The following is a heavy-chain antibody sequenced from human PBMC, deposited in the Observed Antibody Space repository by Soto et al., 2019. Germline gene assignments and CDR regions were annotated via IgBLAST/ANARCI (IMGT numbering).Heavy chain of an antibody. D-gene: IGHD5-12*01. CDR1: GGTFSSYT. V-gene: IGHV1-69*02. J-gene: IGHJ4*02. CDR3: ARSRSGYDYTFYY. CDR2: IIPILGIA. Sequence: QVQLVQSGAEVKKPGSSVKVSCKASGGTFSSYTISWVRQAPGQGLEWMGRIIPILGIANYAQKFQGRVTITADKSTSTAYMELISLRSEDTAVYYCARSRSGYDYTFYYWGQGTLVTVSS.